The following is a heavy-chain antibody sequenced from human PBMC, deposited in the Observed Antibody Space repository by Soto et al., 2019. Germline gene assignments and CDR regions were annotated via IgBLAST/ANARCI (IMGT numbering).Heavy chain of an antibody. D-gene: IGHD3-9*01. V-gene: IGHV3-30*18. CDR1: GFTFSSYG. Sequence: SLRLSCAAPGFTFSSYGMHWVRQAPGKGLEWVAVISYDGGNKYYADSVKARFTIYRDNSNNTLYLQMNSLRAENTAVYYCAKDRGHLNDIASRGMDVWGQGTTVTVSS. CDR3: AKDRGHLNDIASRGMDV. J-gene: IGHJ6*02. CDR2: ISYDGGNK.